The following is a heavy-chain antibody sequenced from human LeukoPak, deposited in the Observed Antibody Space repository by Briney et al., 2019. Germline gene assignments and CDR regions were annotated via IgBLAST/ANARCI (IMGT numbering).Heavy chain of an antibody. Sequence: ASVTVSCTASGYTFTSYGISWVRQAPGQGLEWMGWISAYNGNTNYAQKLQGRVTMTTDTSTSTAYMELRSLRSDDTAVYYCARGCSSTSCYGFRRFDPWGQGTLVTVSS. J-gene: IGHJ5*02. CDR2: ISAYNGNT. V-gene: IGHV1-18*01. CDR3: ARGCSSTSCYGFRRFDP. CDR1: GYTFTSYG. D-gene: IGHD2-2*01.